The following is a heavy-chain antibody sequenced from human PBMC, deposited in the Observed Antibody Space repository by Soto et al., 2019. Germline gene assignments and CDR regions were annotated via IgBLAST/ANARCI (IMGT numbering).Heavy chain of an antibody. J-gene: IGHJ6*02. CDR1: GYTFTSYG. CDR2: ISAYNGNT. CDR3: AREDCSGGSCYSGYYYYGMDV. D-gene: IGHD2-15*01. Sequence: ASVKVSCKASGYTFTSYGISWVRQAPGQGLEWMGWISAYNGNTNYAQKLQGRVTMTTDTSTSTAYMELRSLRSDDTAVYYCAREDCSGGSCYSGYYYYGMDVWGQGTTVTVSS. V-gene: IGHV1-18*01.